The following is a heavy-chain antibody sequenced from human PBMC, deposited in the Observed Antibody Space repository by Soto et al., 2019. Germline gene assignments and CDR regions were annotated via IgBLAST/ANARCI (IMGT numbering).Heavy chain of an antibody. CDR2: ISFEGSNK. CDR3: AKHPAYCSAGSCTGYFDY. J-gene: IGHJ4*01. Sequence: PGGSLRLACAAGGLAFRSSGMQWVRQAPGNGLEWVAVISFEGSNKNYEDSVKGRFTISRDNSKNTLSLQMNSLRDDDTAVYYCAKHPAYCSAGSCTGYFDYWRQGTLVTVSS. D-gene: IGHD2-15*01. V-gene: IGHV3-30*19. CDR1: GLAFRSSG.